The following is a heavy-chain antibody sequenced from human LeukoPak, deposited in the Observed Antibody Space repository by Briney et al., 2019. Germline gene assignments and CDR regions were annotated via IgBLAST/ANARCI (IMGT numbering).Heavy chain of an antibody. CDR2: IYYSGST. Sequence: PSETLSLTCTVSGGSISSSSYYWGWIRQPPGKGLEWNGSIYYSGSTYYNPSLKSRVTISVDTSKNQFSLKLSSVTAADTAVYYCARRGKGYDNWFDPWGQGTLVTVSS. J-gene: IGHJ5*02. CDR1: GGSISSSSYY. CDR3: ARRGKGYDNWFDP. D-gene: IGHD5-12*01. V-gene: IGHV4-39*01.